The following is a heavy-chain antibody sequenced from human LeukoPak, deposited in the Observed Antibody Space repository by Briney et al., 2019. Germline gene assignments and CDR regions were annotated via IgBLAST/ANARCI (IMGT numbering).Heavy chain of an antibody. CDR2: IKSKTDGGAA. Sequence: GGSLRLSCAASGCSFTNAWMSWVRQPPGKGLEWVGRIKSKTDGGAADYAAPVKGRFSISRDDSKNTLYLQMNSLKTEDTAVYYCTTDPGDYEDYWGQGTLVTVSS. V-gene: IGHV3-15*01. CDR3: TTDPGDYEDY. J-gene: IGHJ4*02. CDR1: GCSFTNAW. D-gene: IGHD4-17*01.